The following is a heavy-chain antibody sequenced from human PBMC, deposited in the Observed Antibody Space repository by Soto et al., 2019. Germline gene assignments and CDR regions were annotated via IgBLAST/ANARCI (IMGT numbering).Heavy chain of an antibody. CDR3: ARSIVVVTALDY. CDR1: GYTFTSYD. Sequence: GASVKVSCKASGYTFTSYDINWVRQATGQGLEWMGWMNPNSGNTGYAQKFQGRVTMTRDTSASTAYMELSSLRSEDTAVYYCARSIVVVTALDYWGQGTLVTVSS. V-gene: IGHV1-8*01. D-gene: IGHD2-21*02. J-gene: IGHJ4*02. CDR2: MNPNSGNT.